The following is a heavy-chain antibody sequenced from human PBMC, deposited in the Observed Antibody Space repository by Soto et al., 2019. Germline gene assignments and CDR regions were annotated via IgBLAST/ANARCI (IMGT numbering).Heavy chain of an antibody. CDR2: MNPNSGNT. CDR3: ARELAGKDY. J-gene: IGHJ4*02. V-gene: IGHV1-8*01. D-gene: IGHD3-10*01. Sequence: QVQLVQSGAEVKKPGASVKVSCKASGYTFTSYDINWVRQAAGQGLEWMGWMNPNSGNTGYAQKFQGXVTMTRDTXXXXXXXXXXXXXSXDTAVXYCARELAGKDYWGQGTLVTVSS. CDR1: GYTFTSYD.